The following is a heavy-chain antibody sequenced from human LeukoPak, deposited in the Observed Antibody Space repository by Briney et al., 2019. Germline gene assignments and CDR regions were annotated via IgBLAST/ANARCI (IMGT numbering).Heavy chain of an antibody. D-gene: IGHD5-24*01. J-gene: IGHJ4*02. CDR1: GFTFDDYA. CDR2: ISWNSGSI. V-gene: IGHV3-9*01. CDR3: AKVGMATISLTYYFDY. Sequence: GGSLRLSCAASGFTFDDYAMHWVRQAPGKGLEWVSGISWNSGSIDYADSVKGRFTISRDNAKNSLYLQMNSLRAEDTALYYCAKVGMATISLTYYFDYWGQGTLVTVSS.